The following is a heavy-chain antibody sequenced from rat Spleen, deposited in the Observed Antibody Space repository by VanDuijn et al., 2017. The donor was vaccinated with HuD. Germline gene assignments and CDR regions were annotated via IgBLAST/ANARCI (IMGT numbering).Heavy chain of an antibody. CDR1: GFTFSDYD. CDR3: VRTRPPGWFAY. D-gene: IGHD1-4*01. Sequence: EVQLVESGGGLVQPGRSLKLSCAASGFTFSDYDMAWVRQSPEKGLEWVATIVFDSSGIYYRNSVKGRFTISRDNAKSTLYLQMDSLRSEDTATYYCVRTRPPGWFAYWGQGTLVTVSS. CDR2: IVFDSSGI. J-gene: IGHJ3*01. V-gene: IGHV5-7*01.